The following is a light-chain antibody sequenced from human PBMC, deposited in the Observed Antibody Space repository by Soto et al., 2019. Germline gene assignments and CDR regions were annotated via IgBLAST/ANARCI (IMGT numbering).Light chain of an antibody. J-gene: IGKJ2*01. CDR1: QSVSRNY. CDR3: QQYGSSSYT. CDR2: GAS. Sequence: VLTQSPGTLSLSPGERATLSCRASQSVSRNYLAWYQQKPGQAPRLLIYGASSRATGIPDRFSGSGSGTDFTLTSSRLEPEDFAVYYCQQYGSSSYTFGQGTKLEIK. V-gene: IGKV3-20*01.